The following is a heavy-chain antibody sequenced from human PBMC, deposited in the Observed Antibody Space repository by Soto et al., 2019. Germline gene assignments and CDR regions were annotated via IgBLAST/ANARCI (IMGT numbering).Heavy chain of an antibody. CDR1: GFTFSSYW. CDR2: INSDGSST. D-gene: IGHD2-15*01. Sequence: PGGSLRLSCAASGFTFSSYWMHWVRQAPGKGLVWVSRINSDGSSTSYADSVKGRFTISRDNAKNTLYLQMNSLRAEDTAVYYCARDGVVVVAAIVTHVVFDYWGQGTLVTVSS. V-gene: IGHV3-74*01. CDR3: ARDGVVVVAAIVTHVVFDY. J-gene: IGHJ4*02.